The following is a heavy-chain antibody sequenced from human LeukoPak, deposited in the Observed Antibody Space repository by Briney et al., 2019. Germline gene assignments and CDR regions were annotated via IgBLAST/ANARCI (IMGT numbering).Heavy chain of an antibody. V-gene: IGHV4-59*01. J-gene: IGHJ4*02. CDR3: ARGDSGYDWVDY. CDR2: IYYSGST. CDR1: GGSIRSYY. D-gene: IGHD5-12*01. Sequence: PSETLSLTCTVCGGSIRSYYWSWIRQPPGKGLKWIGYIYYSGSTNYNPSLKSRVTISVDTSKNQFSLKLSSVTAADTAVYYCARGDSGYDWVDYWGQGTLVTVSS.